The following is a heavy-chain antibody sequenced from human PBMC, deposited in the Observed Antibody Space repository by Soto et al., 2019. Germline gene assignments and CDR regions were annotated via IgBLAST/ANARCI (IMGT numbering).Heavy chain of an antibody. V-gene: IGHV4-34*01. J-gene: IGHJ4*02. D-gene: IGHD6-19*01. CDR1: GGSFSGYY. CDR2: INHSGST. Sequence: QVQLQQWGAGLLKPSETLSLTCAVYGGSFSGYYWSWIRQPPGKGLEWIGEINHSGSTNYNPSLTSRVTISVDTSKNQFSLKLTSVTAADTAVYYCAGGYLVAVPGGGLWGQGTLVTVSS. CDR3: AGGYLVAVPGGGL.